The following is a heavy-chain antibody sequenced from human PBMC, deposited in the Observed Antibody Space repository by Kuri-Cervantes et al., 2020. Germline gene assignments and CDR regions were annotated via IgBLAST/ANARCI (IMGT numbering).Heavy chain of an antibody. Sequence: LRLSCTVSGGSISSYYWSWIRQPPGKGLEWIGYIYYSGSTNYNPSLKSRVTISVDTSKNQFSLKLSSVTAADTAVYYCARGTHGATALDYWGQGTLVTVSS. V-gene: IGHV4-59*01. D-gene: IGHD1-26*01. CDR2: IYYSGST. CDR3: ARGTHGATALDY. J-gene: IGHJ4*02. CDR1: GGSISSYY.